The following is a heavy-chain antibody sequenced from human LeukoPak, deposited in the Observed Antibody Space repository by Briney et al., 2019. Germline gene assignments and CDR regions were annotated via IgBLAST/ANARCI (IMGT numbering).Heavy chain of an antibody. D-gene: IGHD3-3*01. CDR1: GFTFSSYA. CDR2: ISGSGGST. V-gene: IGHV3-23*01. Sequence: GGSLRLSCAASGFTFSSYAMSWVRQAPGKGLEWVSSISGSGGSTYYADSVKGRFTISRDNSKNTLYLQMNSLRAEDTAVYYCARIEWFTIAFDYWGQGTLVTVSS. J-gene: IGHJ4*02. CDR3: ARIEWFTIAFDY.